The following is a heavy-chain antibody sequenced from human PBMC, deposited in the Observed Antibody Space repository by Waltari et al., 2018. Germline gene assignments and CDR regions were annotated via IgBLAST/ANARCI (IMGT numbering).Heavy chain of an antibody. V-gene: IGHV4-38-2*01. Sequence: PSETLSLTCAVSGYSISRGFYWGWIRQPPGKGLEWIGSIYHDGKTHFSPSLQSRVTISVDTSKNQFSLKLKSVTAADTAVYYCARVGPYAGSGYYYGPWEYWGQGTLVAVSS. J-gene: IGHJ4*02. CDR3: ARVGPYAGSGYYYGPWEY. CDR2: IYHDGKT. CDR1: GYSISRGFY. D-gene: IGHD3-22*01.